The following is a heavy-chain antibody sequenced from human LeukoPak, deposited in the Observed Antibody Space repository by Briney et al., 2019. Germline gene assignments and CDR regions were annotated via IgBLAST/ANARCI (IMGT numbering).Heavy chain of an antibody. V-gene: IGHV3-23*01. Sequence: GGSLRLSCAAPGFSFSSYVMSWVRQAPGKGLEWVSAVSGSGGSTYSADSVKGRFTISRDNSKNTLYLQMNSLRAEDTAVYYCAKASLYCTNGVCYTNYYYGMDVWGQGTTVTVSS. J-gene: IGHJ6*02. CDR1: GFSFSSYV. D-gene: IGHD2-8*01. CDR2: VSGSGGST. CDR3: AKASLYCTNGVCYTNYYYGMDV.